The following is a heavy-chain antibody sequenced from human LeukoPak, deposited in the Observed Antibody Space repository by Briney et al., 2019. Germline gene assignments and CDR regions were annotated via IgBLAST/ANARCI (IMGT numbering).Heavy chain of an antibody. Sequence: SETLSLTCAVYGGSFSGHSWSWIRQPPGKGLEWIGEINHSGSTNYNPSLKSRVTISVDTSKNQLSLKLSSVTAADTAVYYCARMLLWFGELTAFDYWGQGTLVTVSS. CDR3: ARMLLWFGELTAFDY. D-gene: IGHD3-10*01. V-gene: IGHV4-34*01. CDR2: INHSGST. CDR1: GGSFSGHS. J-gene: IGHJ4*02.